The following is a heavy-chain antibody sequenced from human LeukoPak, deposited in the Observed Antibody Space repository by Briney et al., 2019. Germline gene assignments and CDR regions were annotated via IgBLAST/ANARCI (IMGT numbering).Heavy chain of an antibody. D-gene: IGHD1-26*01. J-gene: IGHJ3*02. V-gene: IGHV5-51*03. CDR2: IYPGDSDT. CDR3: ASTSIVGATSDAFDI. CDR1: GYSFTSYW. Sequence: GESLKISCKGSGYSFTSYWIGWVRQMPGKGLEWMGIIYPGDSDTRYSPSFQGQVTISADKSISTAYLQWNSLKASDTAMYYCASTSIVGATSDAFDIWGQGTMVTVSS.